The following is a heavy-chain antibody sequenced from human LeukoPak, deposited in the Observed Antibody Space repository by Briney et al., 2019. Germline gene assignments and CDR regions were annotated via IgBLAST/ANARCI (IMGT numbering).Heavy chain of an antibody. CDR1: GFTFSRYP. Sequence: GGSLRLSCSASGFTFSRYPMHWVRRAPGEGLEYVSAISGNGGSTYYADSVKGRFTISRDNSKNTLYLQMSSLRTEDTAIYYCVKAQYDFWSGLDYWGQGTLVTVSS. CDR3: VKAQYDFWSGLDY. V-gene: IGHV3-64D*09. CDR2: ISGNGGST. J-gene: IGHJ4*02. D-gene: IGHD3-3*01.